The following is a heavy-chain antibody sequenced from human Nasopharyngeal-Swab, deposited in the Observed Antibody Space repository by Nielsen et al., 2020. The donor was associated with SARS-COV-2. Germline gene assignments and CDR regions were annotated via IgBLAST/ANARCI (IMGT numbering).Heavy chain of an antibody. J-gene: IGHJ4*02. CDR1: GYTLTELS. CDR3: AAGGWDAPRNLDY. D-gene: IGHD1-26*01. CDR2: FDPEDGET. Sequence: ASVKVSCKVSGYTLTELSMHWVRQAPGKGLEWMGGFDPEDGETIYAQKFQGRVTVTEDTSTDTAYMELSRLRSEDTAVYYCAAGGWDAPRNLDYWGQGTLVTVSS. V-gene: IGHV1-24*01.